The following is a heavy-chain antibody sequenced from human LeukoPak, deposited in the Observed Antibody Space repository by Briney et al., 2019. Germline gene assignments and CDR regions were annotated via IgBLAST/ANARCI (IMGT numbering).Heavy chain of an antibody. D-gene: IGHD3-10*01. V-gene: IGHV4-59*08. CDR2: IYYSGST. J-gene: IGHJ5*02. CDR1: GGSISSYY. CDR3: ARLSALLNGFDP. Sequence: SETLSLTCTVSGGSISSYYWSWIRQSPGKGLEWIGYIYYSGSTNYNSSVESRVTISLDTSKNQFSLKLSSVTAADTAVYYCARLSALLNGFDPWGQGTLVTVSS.